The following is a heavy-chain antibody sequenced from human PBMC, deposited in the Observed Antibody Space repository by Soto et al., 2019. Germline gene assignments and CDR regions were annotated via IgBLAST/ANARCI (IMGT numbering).Heavy chain of an antibody. D-gene: IGHD6-19*01. CDR1: GFTFSDCA. V-gene: IGHV3-23*01. Sequence: PGGSLRLSCGGSGFTFSDCAMSWVRQAPGKGLEWVSGISGTGRSTFYADSVKDRFTISRDNSKNTVYLQMTSLRAEDTAVYYCAKGNTSGWYFFDYWGQGTLVTV. J-gene: IGHJ4*02. CDR3: AKGNTSGWYFFDY. CDR2: ISGTGRST.